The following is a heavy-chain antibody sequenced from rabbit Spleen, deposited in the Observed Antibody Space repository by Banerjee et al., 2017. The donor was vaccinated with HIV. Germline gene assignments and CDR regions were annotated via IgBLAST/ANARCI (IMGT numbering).Heavy chain of an antibody. CDR1: GVSFSFSNY. CDR2: VDVGSSGFT. Sequence: VESGGDLVKPGASLTLTCTASGVSFSFSNYMCWVRQAPGKGLEWIGCVDVGSSGFTYFANWAKGRFTISKTSSTTVTLKMTSLTVADTATYFCARDTGTSFSTYGMDLWGPGTLVTVS. J-gene: IGHJ6*01. CDR3: ARDTGTSFSTYGMDL. D-gene: IGHD7-1*01. V-gene: IGHV1S40*01.